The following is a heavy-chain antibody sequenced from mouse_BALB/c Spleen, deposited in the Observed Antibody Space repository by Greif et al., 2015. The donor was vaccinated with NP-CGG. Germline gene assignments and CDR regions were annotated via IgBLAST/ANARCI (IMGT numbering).Heavy chain of an antibody. CDR2: IWSGGST. D-gene: IGHD2-1*01. CDR1: GFSLTSYG. CDR3: ARNLWYYGNYPYAMDY. J-gene: IGHJ4*01. Sequence: VQLQQSGPGLVQPSQSLSITCTVSGFSLTSYGVHWVRQSPGKGLEWLGVIWSGGSTDYNAAFISRLSISKDNSKSQVFFKMNSLQADDTAIYYCARNLWYYGNYPYAMDYWGQGTSVTVSS. V-gene: IGHV2-4-1*01.